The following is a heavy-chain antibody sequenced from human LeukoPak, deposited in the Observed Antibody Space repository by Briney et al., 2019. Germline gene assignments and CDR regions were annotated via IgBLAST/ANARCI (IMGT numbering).Heavy chain of an antibody. CDR1: GGSFSGYY. V-gene: IGHV4-34*01. CDR3: ARGRDIVVVVAANFDY. CDR2: INHSGST. D-gene: IGHD2-15*01. J-gene: IGHJ4*02. Sequence: PSETLSLTCAVYGGSFSGYYWSWIRQPPGKGLEWIGEINHSGSTNYNPSLKSRVTIPVDTSKNQFSLKLSSVTAADTAVYYCARGRDIVVVVAANFDYWGQGTLVTVSS.